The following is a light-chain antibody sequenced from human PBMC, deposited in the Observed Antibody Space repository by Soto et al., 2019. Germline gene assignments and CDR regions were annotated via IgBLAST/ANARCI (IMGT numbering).Light chain of an antibody. CDR3: SSYTSSITVV. Sequence: QSALTQPVSVSGSPGQSITISCTGTSSDIGGYNFVAWYQQHPGKAPKLMIYEVSNRPSGVSNRFSGSKSGNTASLTISGLQAEDEADYYCSSYTSSITVVFGGGTKVTVL. V-gene: IGLV2-14*01. CDR2: EVS. J-gene: IGLJ2*01. CDR1: SSDIGGYNF.